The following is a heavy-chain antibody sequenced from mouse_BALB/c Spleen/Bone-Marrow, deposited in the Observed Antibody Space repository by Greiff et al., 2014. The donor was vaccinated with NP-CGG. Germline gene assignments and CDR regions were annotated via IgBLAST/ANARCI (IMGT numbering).Heavy chain of an antibody. CDR1: GFTFCSFG. Sequence: EVMLVESGGGLVQPGGSRKLSCAASGFTFCSFGMHWVRQAPEKGLEWVAYISSGSSTIYYADTVKGRFTISRDNPKNTLFLQMTSLRSEDTAMYCCARRSSNHWYFDVWGAGTTVTVSS. D-gene: IGHD2-5*01. CDR2: ISSGSSTI. V-gene: IGHV5-17*02. J-gene: IGHJ1*01. CDR3: ARRSSNHWYFDV.